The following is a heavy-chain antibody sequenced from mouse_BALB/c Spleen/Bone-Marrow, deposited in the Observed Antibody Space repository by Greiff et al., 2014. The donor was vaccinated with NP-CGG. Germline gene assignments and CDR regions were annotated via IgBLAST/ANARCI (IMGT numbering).Heavy chain of an antibody. CDR3: ARRGTGVDY. Sequence: QVQLQQSGAELVKPGASVKISCKASGFTFTNYLLRWVKQRPGHGLEWIGDIYPGGGYTNYNEKFKGKATLTADTSSSTAYMQLSSLTSEDSAVYFCARRGTGVDYWGQGTTLTVSS. D-gene: IGHD4-1*01. J-gene: IGHJ2*01. CDR1: GFTFTNYL. V-gene: IGHV1-63*02. CDR2: IYPGGGYT.